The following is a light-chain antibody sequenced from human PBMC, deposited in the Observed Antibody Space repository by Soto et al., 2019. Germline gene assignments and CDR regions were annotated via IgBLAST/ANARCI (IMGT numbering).Light chain of an antibody. CDR3: QSYDSSLSGSV. J-gene: IGLJ2*01. CDR2: GNS. V-gene: IGLV1-40*01. Sequence: QSVLTQPPSVSGAPGQRVTISCTGSSSNIGAGYDVHWYQQLPGTAPKLLIYGNSNRPSGVPDRFSGSKPGTSASLAITGLQAEDEAVYYCQSYDSSLSGSVFGGGTKLTVL. CDR1: SSNIGAGYD.